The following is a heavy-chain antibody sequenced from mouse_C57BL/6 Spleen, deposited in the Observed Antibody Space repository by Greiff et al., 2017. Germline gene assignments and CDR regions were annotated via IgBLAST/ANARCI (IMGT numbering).Heavy chain of an antibody. CDR1: GFSLTSYG. CDR3: ARRLGDGYYSYAMDY. D-gene: IGHD2-3*01. CDR2: IWSGGST. Sequence: VQLKESGPGLVQPSQSLSITCTVSGFSLTSYGVHWVRQSPGKGLEWLGVIWSGGSTDYNAAFISRLSISKDNSKSQVFCKMNSLQADDTAIYYCARRLGDGYYSYAMDYWDQGTSVTVSS. V-gene: IGHV2-2*01. J-gene: IGHJ4*01.